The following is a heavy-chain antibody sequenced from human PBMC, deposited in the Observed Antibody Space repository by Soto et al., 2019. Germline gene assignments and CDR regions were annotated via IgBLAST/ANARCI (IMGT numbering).Heavy chain of an antibody. CDR3: ARHVSMFRYYYCAMDV. CDR2: IYPGDSDT. J-gene: IGHJ6*02. V-gene: IGHV5-51*01. D-gene: IGHD3-10*02. CDR1: GYTFTDYW. Sequence: GESLKISCKGSGYTFTDYWIGWVRQLPGKGLEWMGIIYPGDSDTRYSPSFQGHVTITVDKSTSTAYLQWNTLKASDTAMYYCARHVSMFRYYYCAMDVWGPGTTVSV.